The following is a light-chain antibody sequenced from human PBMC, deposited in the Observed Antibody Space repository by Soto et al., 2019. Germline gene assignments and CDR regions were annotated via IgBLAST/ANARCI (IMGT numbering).Light chain of an antibody. CDR2: EVS. J-gene: IGKJ1*01. CDR3: QQYITYSRT. Sequence: DIQMTQFPSTLSASVGDRVTITCRASQSVDKWLAWFQQKPGKAPKVLIYEVSRLESGVHSRFTGSGSGTEFTLTISSLQPDDFATYYCQQYITYSRTFGQGTKVEVK. V-gene: IGKV1-5*03. CDR1: QSVDKW.